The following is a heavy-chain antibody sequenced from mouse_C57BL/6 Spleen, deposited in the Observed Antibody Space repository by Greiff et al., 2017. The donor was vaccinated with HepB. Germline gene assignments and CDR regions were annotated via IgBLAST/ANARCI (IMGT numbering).Heavy chain of an antibody. V-gene: IGHV2-2*01. Sequence: QVQLQQSGPGLVQPSQSLSITCTVSGFSLTSYGVHWVRQSPGKGLEWLGVIWSGGSTDYNAAFISRLSISKDNSKSQVFFKMNSLQADDTAIYYCAGIWEYFDVWGTGTTVTVSS. CDR3: AGIWEYFDV. J-gene: IGHJ1*03. CDR2: IWSGGST. D-gene: IGHD4-1*01. CDR1: GFSLTSYG.